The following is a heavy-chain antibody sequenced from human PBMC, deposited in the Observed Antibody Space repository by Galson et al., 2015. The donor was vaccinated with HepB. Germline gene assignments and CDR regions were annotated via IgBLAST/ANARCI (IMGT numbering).Heavy chain of an antibody. D-gene: IGHD4-11*01. V-gene: IGHV3-30-3*01. CDR2: ISYDGSNT. Sequence: SLRLSCAASGFIFSTYPMHWVRQAPGKGLEWVTLISYDGSNTYYAESVKGRFTISRDNSKNTLFLLMNSLRAEDTAVYYCAREAPTSVRTFDIWGQGTMVTVSS. CDR1: GFIFSTYP. J-gene: IGHJ3*02. CDR3: AREAPTSVRTFDI.